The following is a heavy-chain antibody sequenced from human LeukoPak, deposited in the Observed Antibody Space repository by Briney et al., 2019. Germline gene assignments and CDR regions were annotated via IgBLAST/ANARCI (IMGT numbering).Heavy chain of an antibody. CDR1: GGSISSYY. V-gene: IGHV4-59*12. D-gene: IGHD4-17*01. CDR2: IYYSGST. Sequence: SETLSLTCTVSGGSISSYYWSWIRQHPGKGLEWLGYIYYSGSTNYNPSLKSRVTISVDTSKNQFSLKLSSVTAADTAVYYCARGTMTTVTYYFDYWGQGTLVTVSS. CDR3: ARGTMTTVTYYFDY. J-gene: IGHJ4*02.